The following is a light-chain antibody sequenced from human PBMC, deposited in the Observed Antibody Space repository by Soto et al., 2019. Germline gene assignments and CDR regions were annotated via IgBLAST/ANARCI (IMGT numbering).Light chain of an antibody. CDR3: MQSQTLPLT. V-gene: IGKV2D-29*01. CDR2: EVS. CDR1: RSLLHTDGKTY. Sequence: DVVMTQTPLSLSVTPGQSASISCKSSRSLLHTDGKTYLYWYMQRPGQPPHLLIYEVSNRYSGVLDRFSGSGSGTDFTLKISRVEAEDAGTYYCMQSQTLPLTFGGGTKVEIK. J-gene: IGKJ4*01.